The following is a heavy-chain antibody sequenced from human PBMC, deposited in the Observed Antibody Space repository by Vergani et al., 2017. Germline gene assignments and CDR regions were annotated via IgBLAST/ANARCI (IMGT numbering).Heavy chain of an antibody. CDR3: ARSTYDFWSGDDTWFDP. D-gene: IGHD3-3*01. J-gene: IGHJ5*02. CDR2: INYSGST. CDR1: GVPITSYY. V-gene: IGHV4-59*01. Sequence: QVQLQESGPGLVKPSETLSLTCTVSGVPITSYYWSWIRQPPGKGLEWIGYINYSGSTNYNPSLRSRVTTSIDTSKNQYSLKLSSVTAADTAVYYCARSTYDFWSGDDTWFDPWGQGTLVTVSS.